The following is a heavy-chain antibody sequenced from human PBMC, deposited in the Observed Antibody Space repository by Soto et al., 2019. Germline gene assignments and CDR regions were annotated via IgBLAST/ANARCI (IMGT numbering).Heavy chain of an antibody. Sequence: QVQLVQSGAEVKKPGSSVKVSCKASGGTFSRYSITWVRQAPGHGLEWIGRIIPIFGIPTYAQKFQGRVTFTADESTGTAYMELSSLRSDDTAVYYCAREDRDRETGLVPAAIDGMDVWGQGTTLTVSS. CDR2: IIPIFGIP. CDR3: AREDRDRETGLVPAAIDGMDV. CDR1: GGTFSRYS. V-gene: IGHV1-69*08. D-gene: IGHD2-2*01. J-gene: IGHJ6*02.